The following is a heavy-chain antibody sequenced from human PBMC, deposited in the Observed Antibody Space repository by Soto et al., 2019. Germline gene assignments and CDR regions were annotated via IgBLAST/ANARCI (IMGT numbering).Heavy chain of an antibody. CDR3: VAELYSGGGCCSFDF. Sequence: ASVKVSCKTSGYTFSNYGFTWVRQAPGEPLEWLGWISLYSDGTNYAQKFQGRVSMTTDTSTTTAYMELSGLRSEDTAMYYCVAELYSGGGCCSFDFWGQGTMVT. J-gene: IGHJ3*01. V-gene: IGHV1-18*01. CDR2: ISLYSDGT. CDR1: GYTFSNYG. D-gene: IGHD2-21*02.